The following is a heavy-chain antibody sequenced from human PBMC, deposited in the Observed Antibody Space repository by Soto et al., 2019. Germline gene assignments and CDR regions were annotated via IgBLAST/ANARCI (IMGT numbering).Heavy chain of an antibody. D-gene: IGHD3-22*01. Sequence: SVKVSCKASGGTFSSYAISWLRQAPGQGLEWMGGIIPIFGTANYAQKFQGRVTITADESTSTAYMELSSLRSEDTAVYYCARDPGSSGSHAVHFDYWGQGTLVTVSS. CDR2: IIPIFGTA. J-gene: IGHJ4*02. V-gene: IGHV1-69*13. CDR3: ARDPGSSGSHAVHFDY. CDR1: GGTFSSYA.